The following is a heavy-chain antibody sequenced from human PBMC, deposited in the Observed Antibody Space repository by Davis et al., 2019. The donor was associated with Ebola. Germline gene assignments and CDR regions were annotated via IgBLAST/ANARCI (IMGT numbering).Heavy chain of an antibody. D-gene: IGHD3-3*01. V-gene: IGHV4-34*01. CDR1: GGSFSGYY. Sequence: MPSETLSLTCAVYGGSFSGYYWSWIRQPPGKGLEWIGEINHSGSTNYNPSLKSRVTISVDTSKNQFSLKLSSVTAADTAVYYCARLYYDFWSGYYTGIYDYCYGMDVWGQGTTVTVSS. CDR2: INHSGST. CDR3: ARLYYDFWSGYYTGIYDYCYGMDV. J-gene: IGHJ6*02.